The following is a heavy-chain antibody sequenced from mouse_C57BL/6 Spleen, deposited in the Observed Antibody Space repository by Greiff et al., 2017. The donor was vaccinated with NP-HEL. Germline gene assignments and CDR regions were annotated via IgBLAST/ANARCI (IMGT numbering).Heavy chain of an antibody. CDR2: IWSGGST. CDR1: GFSLTSYG. V-gene: IGHV2-2*01. Sequence: QVQLKQSGPGLVQPSQSLSITCTVSGFSLTSYGVHWVRQSPGKGLEWLGVIWSGGSTDYNAAFISRLSISKDNSKSQVFFKMTSLQADDTAIYYWARVLYDGLPGFAYWGQGTRVTVAA. D-gene: IGHD2-3*01. CDR3: ARVLYDGLPGFAY. J-gene: IGHJ3*01.